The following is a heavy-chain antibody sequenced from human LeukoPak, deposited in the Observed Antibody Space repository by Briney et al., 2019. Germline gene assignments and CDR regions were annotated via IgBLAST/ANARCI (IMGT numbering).Heavy chain of an antibody. CDR2: IYYSGST. J-gene: IGHJ4*02. V-gene: IGHV4-39*01. CDR1: GGSISSSSYY. D-gene: IGHD3-10*01. Sequence: SETLSLTCAVSGGSISSSSYYWGWIRQPPGKGLEWIGSIYYSGSTYYNPSLKSRVTISVDTSKNQFSLKLSSVTAADTAVYYCARLILWFGESPTDHWGQGTLVTVSS. CDR3: ARLILWFGESPTDH.